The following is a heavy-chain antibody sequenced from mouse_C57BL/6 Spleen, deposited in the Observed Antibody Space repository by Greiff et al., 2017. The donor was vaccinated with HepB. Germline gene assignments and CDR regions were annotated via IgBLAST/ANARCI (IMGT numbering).Heavy chain of an antibody. Sequence: VQLQHSGPELVKLGASVKMSCKASGYTFTDYYMNWVKQSHGKSLEWIGDINPNNGGTSYNQKYKGKATLTVDKSSSTAYMELRTLTSEDSAVYYCASSYGWIDYWGQGTLVTVTA. CDR3: ASSYGWIDY. CDR2: INPNNGGT. J-gene: IGHJ3*01. CDR1: GYTFTDYY. D-gene: IGHD1-1*01. V-gene: IGHV1-26*01.